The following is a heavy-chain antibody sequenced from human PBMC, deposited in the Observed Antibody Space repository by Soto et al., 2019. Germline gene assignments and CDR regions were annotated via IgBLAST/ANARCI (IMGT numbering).Heavy chain of an antibody. J-gene: IGHJ4*02. CDR3: ARDLWVMITFGGVIAPPSDY. CDR2: ISSSSTYI. V-gene: IGHV3-21*01. Sequence: EVQLVESGGGLVKPGGSLRLSCAASGFTFSSYNMNWVRQAPGKGLEWVSSISSSSTYISYADSVKGRFTISRDNAKNSLYLQMNSLKADDTAVYYCARDLWVMITFGGVIAPPSDYWGQGTLVTVSS. D-gene: IGHD3-16*02. CDR1: GFTFSSYN.